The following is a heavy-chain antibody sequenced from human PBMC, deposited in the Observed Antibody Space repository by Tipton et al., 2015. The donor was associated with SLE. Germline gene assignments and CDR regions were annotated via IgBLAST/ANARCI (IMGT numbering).Heavy chain of an antibody. CDR3: ARQVASFDY. CDR2: IYYSGNT. D-gene: IGHD5-12*01. CDR1: GVSMSSYY. Sequence: TLSLTCTVSGVSMSSYYWTWIRQPPGKGLEWIGYIYYSGNTNYNPFLESRVTISVDTTRSQFSLKLTSVTASDTAVYYCARQVASFDYWGQGTLVTVSS. J-gene: IGHJ4*02. V-gene: IGHV4-59*08.